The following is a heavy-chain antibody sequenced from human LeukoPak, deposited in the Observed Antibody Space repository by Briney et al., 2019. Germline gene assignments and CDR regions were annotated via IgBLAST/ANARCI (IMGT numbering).Heavy chain of an antibody. CDR1: GFTFSSYA. CDR2: ISGSGGST. Sequence: PGGSLRLSCAASGFTFSSYAMSWVRQAPGKGLEWVSAISGSGGSTYYADSVKGRFTISRDNSKNTLYLQMTSLRAEATAVYYCAKDPGSWLWSLTWFDPWGQGTLVTVSS. J-gene: IGHJ5*02. CDR3: AKDPGSWLWSLTWFDP. D-gene: IGHD1-26*01. V-gene: IGHV3-23*01.